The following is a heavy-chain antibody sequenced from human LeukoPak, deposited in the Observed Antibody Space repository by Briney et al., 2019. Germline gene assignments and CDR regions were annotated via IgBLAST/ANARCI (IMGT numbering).Heavy chain of an antibody. J-gene: IGHJ6*03. V-gene: IGHV4-39*01. D-gene: IGHD1-1*01. CDR3: ATKGTTGTTSYYYYYMDV. Sequence: SETLSLTCTVSGDFITGSTYYWGWIRQPPGKGLEWIGSMYYSGSTYSNPSLRSRVTMSADTSKNQFSLKLSSVTAADTAVYYCATKGTTGTTSYYYYYMDVWGKGTTVTVSS. CDR2: MYYSGST. CDR1: GDFITGSTYY.